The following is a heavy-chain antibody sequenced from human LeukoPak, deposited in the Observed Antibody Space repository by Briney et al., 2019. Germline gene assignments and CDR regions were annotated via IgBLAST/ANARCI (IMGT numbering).Heavy chain of an antibody. V-gene: IGHV3-74*01. J-gene: IGHJ4*02. CDR1: GFTFSSYW. CDR3: ARGYTMVRGVII. D-gene: IGHD3-10*01. Sequence: GGSLRLSCAASGFTFSSYWMYWVRQAPGKGLVWVSRIKTDGSSTSYADSVRGRFTISRDNAKNSLYLQMNSLRAEDTAVYYCARGYTMVRGVIIWGQGTLVTVSS. CDR2: IKTDGSST.